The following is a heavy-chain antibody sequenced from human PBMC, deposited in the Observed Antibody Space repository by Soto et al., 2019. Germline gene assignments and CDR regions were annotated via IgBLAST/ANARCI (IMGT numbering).Heavy chain of an antibody. CDR2: IYYRGST. CDR1: GCSINSSSYY. Sequence: SETLSLTCTVSGCSINSSSYYWGWICQPPGKGLVLIWIIYYRGSTYYLPSLKSRVTISVDTSKNQFSLKLSSVTAADTAVYYCASLGYCISTSCRKPYYYYYGMDVWGQGTTVT. D-gene: IGHD2-2*01. CDR3: ASLGYCISTSCRKPYYYYYGMDV. J-gene: IGHJ6*02. V-gene: IGHV4-39*01.